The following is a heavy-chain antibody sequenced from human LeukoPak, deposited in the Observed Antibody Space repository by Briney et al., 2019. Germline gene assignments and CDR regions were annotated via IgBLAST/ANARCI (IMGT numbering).Heavy chain of an antibody. D-gene: IGHD3-10*01. Sequence: PGRSLRLSCAASGFTFSGYAMHWVRQAPGKGLEWVAVISYDGSNKYYADSVKGRFTISRDNSKNTLYLQMNSLRAEDTAVYYCARDVSKYYGSGSYYTSNCFDDWGQGTLVTVSS. CDR2: ISYDGSNK. J-gene: IGHJ4*02. V-gene: IGHV3-30*04. CDR3: ARDVSKYYGSGSYYTSNCFDD. CDR1: GFTFSGYA.